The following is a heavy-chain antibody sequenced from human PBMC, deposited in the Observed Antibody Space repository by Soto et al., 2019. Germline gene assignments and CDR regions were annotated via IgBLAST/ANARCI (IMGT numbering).Heavy chain of an antibody. V-gene: IGHV1-18*01. CDR2: ISAYNGNT. J-gene: IGHJ4*02. CDR1: GYTFTSYG. Sequence: ASVKVCCKASGYTFTSYGISWVRQAPGRGLEWMGWISAYNGNTNYAQKLQGRVTMTTDTSTSTAYMELRSLRSDDTAVYYCARDDIVVVPAAVPFDYWGQGTLVTVSS. CDR3: ARDDIVVVPAAVPFDY. D-gene: IGHD2-2*01.